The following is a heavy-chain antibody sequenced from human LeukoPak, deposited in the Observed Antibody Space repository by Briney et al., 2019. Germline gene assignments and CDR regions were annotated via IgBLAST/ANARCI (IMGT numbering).Heavy chain of an antibody. CDR1: GYTFTSYA. CDR3: ARALYSYGSGSYHGWFDP. CDR2: INAGNGNT. D-gene: IGHD3-10*01. J-gene: IGHJ5*02. Sequence: ASVKVSCKASGYTFTSYAMHWVRQAPGQRLEWMGWINAGNGNTKYSQKFQGRVTITRDTSASTAYMELSSLRSEDTAVYYCARALYSYGSGSYHGWFDPWGQGTLVTVSS. V-gene: IGHV1-3*01.